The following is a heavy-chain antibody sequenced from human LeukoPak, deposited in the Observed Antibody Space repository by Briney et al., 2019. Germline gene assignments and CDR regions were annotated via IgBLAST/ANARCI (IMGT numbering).Heavy chain of an antibody. CDR1: GGTFSSST. CDR2: ITPVLGTS. Sequence: ASVKVSCKASGGTFSSSTVSWVRLAPGKGLEWVGGITPVLGTSNYAQKFQGRVMISTDESTSTVYMELSSLGSEDTAVYYCAREGFVWELKHAFDIWGQGTMVSVSS. CDR3: AREGFVWELKHAFDI. J-gene: IGHJ3*02. D-gene: IGHD3-10*01. V-gene: IGHV1-69*16.